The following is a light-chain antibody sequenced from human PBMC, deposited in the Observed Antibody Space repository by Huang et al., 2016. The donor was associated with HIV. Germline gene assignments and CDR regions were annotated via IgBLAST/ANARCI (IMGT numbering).Light chain of an antibody. J-gene: IGKJ4*01. CDR3: QHSDGLSPLT. V-gene: IGKV1-8*01. CDR1: QNVDTS. Sequence: IRMTQSPSSLSASTGDRVTITCRASQNVDTSLAWYQQRPGRAPVLLIYDASTLQRGVPARFSGSGSRTVFTLTIGCLQVEDAATYYCQHSDGLSPLTFGGGT. CDR2: DAS.